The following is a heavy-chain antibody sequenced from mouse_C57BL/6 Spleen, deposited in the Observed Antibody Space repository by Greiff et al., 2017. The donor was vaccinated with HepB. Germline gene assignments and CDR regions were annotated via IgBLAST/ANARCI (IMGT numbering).Heavy chain of an antibody. CDR2: IYPGSGST. V-gene: IGHV1-55*01. Sequence: VKLQQPGAELVKPGASVKMSCKASGYTFTSYWITWVKQRPGQGLEWIGDIYPGSGSTNYNEKFKSKATLTVDTSSSTAYMQLSSLTSEDSAVYYCARRRGYHYAMDYWGQGTSVTVSS. CDR3: ARRRGYHYAMDY. J-gene: IGHJ4*01. D-gene: IGHD2-2*01. CDR1: GYTFTSYW.